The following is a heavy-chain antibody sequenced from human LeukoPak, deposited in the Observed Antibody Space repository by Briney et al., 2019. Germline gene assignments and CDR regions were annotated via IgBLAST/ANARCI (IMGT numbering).Heavy chain of an antibody. J-gene: IGHJ4*02. Sequence: GGSLRLSCAASGFTFSNYGMHWVRQAPGKGLEWVAVIRHDGSNTYYADSVKGRFTISRDNSKNTLNLQMNNLRAEDTGVYYCAKKMSKATTYFDHWGQGTLVTVSS. CDR3: AKKMSKATTYFDH. V-gene: IGHV3-30*02. CDR1: GFTFSNYG. D-gene: IGHD4-11*01. CDR2: IRHDGSNT.